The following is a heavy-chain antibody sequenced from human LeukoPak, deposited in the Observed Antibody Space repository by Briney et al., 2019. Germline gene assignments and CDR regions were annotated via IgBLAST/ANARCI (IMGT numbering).Heavy chain of an antibody. Sequence: ASVKVSCKASGYTFTGYYMHWVRQAPGQGLEWMGWINPNSGGTNYAQKFQGRVTMTRDTSISTAYMELSRLRSDDTAVYYCARERGRIAAAGTKGRNWFDPWGQGTLVTVSS. V-gene: IGHV1-2*02. CDR3: ARERGRIAAAGTKGRNWFDP. J-gene: IGHJ5*02. CDR2: INPNSGGT. D-gene: IGHD6-13*01. CDR1: GYTFTGYY.